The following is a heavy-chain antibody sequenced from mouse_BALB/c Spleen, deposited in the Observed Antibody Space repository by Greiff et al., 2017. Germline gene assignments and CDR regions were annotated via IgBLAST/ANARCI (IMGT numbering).Heavy chain of an antibody. Sequence: EVMLVESGAELVKPGASVKLSCTASGFNIKDTYMHWVKQRPEQGLEWIGRIDPANGNTKYDPKFQGKATITADTSSNTAYLQLSSLTSEDTAVYYCARVYDYAFAYWGQGTLVTVSA. CDR3: ARVYDYAFAY. V-gene: IGHV14-3*02. CDR2: IDPANGNT. D-gene: IGHD2-4*01. CDR1: GFNIKDTY. J-gene: IGHJ3*01.